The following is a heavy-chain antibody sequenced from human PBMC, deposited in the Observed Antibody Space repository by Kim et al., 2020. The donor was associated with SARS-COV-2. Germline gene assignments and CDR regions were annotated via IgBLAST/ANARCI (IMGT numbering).Heavy chain of an antibody. D-gene: IGHD3-10*01. J-gene: IGHJ4*02. CDR3: ARDGSGSYYTPSYFDY. V-gene: IGHV4-61*02. Sequence: SLTSRVTISVDTSKNHFSLKLSSVTAADTAVYYCARDGSGSYYTPSYFDYWGQGTLVTVSS.